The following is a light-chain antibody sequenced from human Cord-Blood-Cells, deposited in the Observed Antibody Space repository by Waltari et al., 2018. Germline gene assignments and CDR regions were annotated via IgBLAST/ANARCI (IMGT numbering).Light chain of an antibody. CDR2: AAS. Sequence: DIQMTQSPLSLSASVGDSITITGRASQRISSYLNWYQQKPGKAPKLLIYAASSLQSGVPSRFSGSGSGTDFTLTISSLQPEDFATYYCQQSYSTPRTFGGGTKVEIK. CDR3: QQSYSTPRT. J-gene: IGKJ4*01. V-gene: IGKV1-39*01. CDR1: QRISSY.